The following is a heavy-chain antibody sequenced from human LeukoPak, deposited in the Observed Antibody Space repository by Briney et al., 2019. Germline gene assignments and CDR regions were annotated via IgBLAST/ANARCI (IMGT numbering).Heavy chain of an antibody. J-gene: IGHJ5*02. D-gene: IGHD3-22*01. CDR1: GGTFSSYA. Sequence: SVKVSCKASGGTFSSYAISWVRQAPGQGLEWMGGLIPIFGTANYAQKFQGRVTITTDESTSTAYMELSSLRSEDTAVYYCARGYYYDSSGYYNWFDPWGQGTLVTVSS. CDR3: ARGYYYDSSGYYNWFDP. CDR2: LIPIFGTA. V-gene: IGHV1-69*05.